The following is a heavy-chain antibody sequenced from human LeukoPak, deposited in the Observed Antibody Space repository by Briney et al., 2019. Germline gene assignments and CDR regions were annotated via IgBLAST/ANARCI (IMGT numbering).Heavy chain of an antibody. CDR2: INHSGST. CDR1: GGSFSGYY. D-gene: IGHD1-26*01. J-gene: IGHJ4*02. CDR3: ARDNSGSYYHRGGFDY. V-gene: IGHV4-34*01. Sequence: SETLSLTCAVYGGSFSGYYWSWIRQSPGKGLEWIGEINHSGSTNYNPSLKSRVTISVDTSKNQFSLKLSSVTAADTAVYYCARDNSGSYYHRGGFDYWGQGTLVTVSS.